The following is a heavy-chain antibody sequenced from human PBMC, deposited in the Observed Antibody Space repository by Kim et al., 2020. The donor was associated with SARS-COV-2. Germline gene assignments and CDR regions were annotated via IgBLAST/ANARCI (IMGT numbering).Heavy chain of an antibody. D-gene: IGHD1-1*01. CDR2: IYYSGST. CDR1: GGSISSYY. V-gene: IGHV4-59*13. J-gene: IGHJ4*02. Sequence: SETLSLTCTVSGGSISSYYWSWIRQPPGKGLEWIGYIYYSGSTNYNPSLKSRVTISVDTSKNQFSLKLSSVTAADTAVYYCARELDGALDYWGQGTLVTVSS. CDR3: ARELDGALDY.